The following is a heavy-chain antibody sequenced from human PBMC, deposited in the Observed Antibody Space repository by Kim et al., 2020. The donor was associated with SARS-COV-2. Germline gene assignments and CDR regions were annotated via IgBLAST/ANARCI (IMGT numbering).Heavy chain of an antibody. Sequence: GESLKISCKGSGYSFTSYWISWVRQMPGKGLEWMGRIDPSDSYTNYSPSFQGHVTISADKSISTAYLQWSSLKASDTAMYYCARRGPDYYYYYGMDVWGQGTTVTVSS. CDR1: GYSFTSYW. CDR3: ARRGPDYYYYYGMDV. J-gene: IGHJ6*02. D-gene: IGHD6-25*01. V-gene: IGHV5-10-1*01. CDR2: IDPSDSYT.